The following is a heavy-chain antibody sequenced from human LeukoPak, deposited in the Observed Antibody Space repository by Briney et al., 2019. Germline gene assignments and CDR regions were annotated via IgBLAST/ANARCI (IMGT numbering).Heavy chain of an antibody. CDR2: IIPIFGTA. Sequence: GASVKVSCKASGGTFSSYAISWVRQAPGQGLEWMGGIIPIFGTANYAQKFQGRVTITADESTSTAYMELSSLRSEDTAVYYCARTPSGYYYYYMDVWGKGTTVTISS. J-gene: IGHJ6*03. CDR3: ARTPSGYYYYYMDV. V-gene: IGHV1-69*13. CDR1: GGTFSSYA. D-gene: IGHD3-3*01.